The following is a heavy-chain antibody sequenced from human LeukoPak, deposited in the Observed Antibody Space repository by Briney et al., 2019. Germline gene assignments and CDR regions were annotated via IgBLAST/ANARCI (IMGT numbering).Heavy chain of an antibody. D-gene: IGHD4-17*01. J-gene: IGHJ4*02. CDR1: GFTFSSYA. CDR3: AKEYGDHQYYFDY. Sequence: AGGSLRLSCAASGFTFSSYAMSWVRLAPGKGLEWVSAISGSGGSTYYADSVKGRFTISRDNSKNTLYLQMNSLRAEDTAVYYCAKEYGDHQYYFDYWGQGTLVTVSS. CDR2: ISGSGGST. V-gene: IGHV3-23*01.